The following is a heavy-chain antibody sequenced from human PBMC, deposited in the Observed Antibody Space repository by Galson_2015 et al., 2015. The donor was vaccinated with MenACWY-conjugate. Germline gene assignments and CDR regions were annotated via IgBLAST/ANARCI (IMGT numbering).Heavy chain of an antibody. CDR1: GFTFSSYA. J-gene: IGHJ4*02. CDR2: ISRSGDTT. CDR3: AKAQGTRGWGGAYVHDF. Sequence: SLRLSCAASGFTFSSYAMSWVRQSPEKGLEWVSSISRSGDTTYYADSVKGRFTISREYSKNTLYLQMNSLRGEDTAVYYCAKAQGTRGWGGAYVHDFWGQGTLVTVSS. V-gene: IGHV3-23*01. D-gene: IGHD6-19*01.